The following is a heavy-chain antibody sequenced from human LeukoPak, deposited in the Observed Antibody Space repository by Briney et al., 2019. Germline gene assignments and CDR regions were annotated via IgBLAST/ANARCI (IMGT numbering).Heavy chain of an antibody. CDR2: INLNSGGT. J-gene: IGHJ6*03. Sequence: GASVKVSCKASGYTFTGYYMHWVRQAPGQGLEWMGWINLNSGGTNYAQKFQSRVTMTRDTSISTAYMELSRLRSDDTAVYYCARLTVSYSYYYIDVWGKGTTVTVSS. CDR3: ARLTVSYSYYYIDV. CDR1: GYTFTGYY. V-gene: IGHV1-2*02. D-gene: IGHD2-21*02.